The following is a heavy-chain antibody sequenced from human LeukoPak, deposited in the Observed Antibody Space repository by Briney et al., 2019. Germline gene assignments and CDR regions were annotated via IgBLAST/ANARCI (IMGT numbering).Heavy chain of an antibody. J-gene: IGHJ4*02. Sequence: PGGSLRLSCAASGFTFSSYSMNWVRQAPGKGLEWVSYISGSSTIYYADSVKGRFTISRDNAKNSLYLQMNSLRAEDTAVYYCARDYSNYVPDYWGQGTLVTVSS. V-gene: IGHV3-48*01. CDR2: ISGSSTI. CDR3: ARDYSNYVPDY. D-gene: IGHD4-11*01. CDR1: GFTFSSYS.